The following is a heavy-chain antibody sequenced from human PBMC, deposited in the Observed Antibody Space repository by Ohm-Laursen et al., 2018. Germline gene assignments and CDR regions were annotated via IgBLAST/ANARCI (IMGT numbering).Heavy chain of an antibody. CDR2: IGTAGDT. CDR1: GFTFSSYD. V-gene: IGHV3-13*01. D-gene: IGHD6-19*01. CDR3: ARAPGVAEGRDGYFGMDV. J-gene: IGHJ6*02. Sequence: GSLRLSCTASGFTFSSYDMHWVRQATGKGLEWVSAIGTAGDTSYPGSVKVRFTITRENAKNSLYLQINSMRAGDTAVYYRARAPGVAEGRDGYFGMDVWGQGTTVTVSS.